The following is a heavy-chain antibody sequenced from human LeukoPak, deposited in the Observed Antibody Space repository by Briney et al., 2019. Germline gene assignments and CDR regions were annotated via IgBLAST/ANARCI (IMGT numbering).Heavy chain of an antibody. CDR1: GGTFSSYA. CDR3: ARDRRGVAAFDY. Sequence: ASVKVSCKASGGTFSSYAISWVRQAPGQGLEWMGGIIPIFGTANYAQKFQGRVTITADESTSTAYMELSSLRSEDTAVYYCARDRRGVAAFDYWGQGTLVTVSS. V-gene: IGHV1-69*13. J-gene: IGHJ4*02. D-gene: IGHD2-15*01. CDR2: IIPIFGTA.